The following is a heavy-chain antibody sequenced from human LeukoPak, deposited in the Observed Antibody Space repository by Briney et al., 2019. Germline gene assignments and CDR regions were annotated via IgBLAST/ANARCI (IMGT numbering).Heavy chain of an antibody. CDR1: GGTFSSYA. V-gene: IGHV1-69*13. Sequence: ASVKVSCKASGGTFSSYAISWVRQAPGQGLEWMGGIIPIFGTANYAQKFQGRVTITADESTSTAYMELSSLRSEDTAVYYCASCLTPSDYYYYMDVWGKGTTVTVSS. J-gene: IGHJ6*03. CDR2: IIPIFGTA. CDR3: ASCLTPSDYYYYMDV.